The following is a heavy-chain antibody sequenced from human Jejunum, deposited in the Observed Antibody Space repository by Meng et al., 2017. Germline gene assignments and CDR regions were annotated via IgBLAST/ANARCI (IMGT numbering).Heavy chain of an antibody. Sequence: LVQSGSEVKEPGASVKVSCKVFGYTFTDYYSYWVRQAPGQGLEWMGRINTRTGGTIYTQKFYGRVTMTRDMSISTAYMELSRLRSDDTAVYYCARKAVAVGTFDYWGQGTLVTVSS. J-gene: IGHJ4*02. CDR3: ARKAVAVGTFDY. D-gene: IGHD6-19*01. V-gene: IGHV1-2*06. CDR2: INTRTGGT. CDR1: GYTFTDYY.